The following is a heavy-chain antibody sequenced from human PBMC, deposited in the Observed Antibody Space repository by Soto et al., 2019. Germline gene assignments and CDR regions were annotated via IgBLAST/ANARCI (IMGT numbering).Heavy chain of an antibody. CDR1: GFPFREFG. V-gene: IGHV3-33*05. CDR2: ISYDGSD. D-gene: IGHD1-1*01. J-gene: IGHJ4*02. Sequence: QMQLVESGGGVDQPGRSLRLSCVASGFPFREFGMHWVRQAPGKGLEWVALISYDGSDYADSVKGRFAISRDDSRDTLFLHMDNLRPDDTGVYYCARRWNYYLDFWGQGTLVAVSS. CDR3: ARRWNYYLDF.